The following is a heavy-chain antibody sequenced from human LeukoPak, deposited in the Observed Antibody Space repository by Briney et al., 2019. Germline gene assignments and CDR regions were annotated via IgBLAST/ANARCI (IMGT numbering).Heavy chain of an antibody. D-gene: IGHD3-22*01. J-gene: IGHJ4*02. CDR2: IYSSGST. Sequence: SETLSLTCTVSGDSISDYYWGWIRQPAGKGLEWIGRIYSSGSTNYNPSLKSRGTMSVDTSKNQFSLKLSSVTAADTAVYYCAREEGTYYFDGSGYFAYWGQGTLVTVSS. V-gene: IGHV4-4*07. CDR1: GDSISDYY. CDR3: AREEGTYYFDGSGYFAY.